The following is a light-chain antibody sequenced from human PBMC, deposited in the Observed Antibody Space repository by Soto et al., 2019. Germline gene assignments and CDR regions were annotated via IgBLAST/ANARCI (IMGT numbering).Light chain of an antibody. J-gene: IGLJ2*01. V-gene: IGLV2-11*01. Sequence: QSVLTQPRSVSGSPGQSVTISCTGTSSDVGNYNYVSWYQQHPGKAPKLMIYDVNKRPSGVPDRFSASKSGNTASLTISGLQAEDEADYYCSSYAGIYTLVFGGGTKLTVL. CDR3: SSYAGIYTLV. CDR2: DVN. CDR1: SSDVGNYNY.